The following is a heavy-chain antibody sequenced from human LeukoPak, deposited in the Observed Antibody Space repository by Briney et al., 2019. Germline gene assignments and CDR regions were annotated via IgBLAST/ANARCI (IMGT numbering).Heavy chain of an antibody. CDR2: ISGSGGST. J-gene: IGHJ4*02. CDR1: GFTFSSYA. CDR3: SKDCSSTGRYSD. Sequence: PGESLRLSCAASGFTFSSYALNWVRQAPGKGLEWVSTISGSGGSTYYADSVRGRFTIAKDKSKHTIYLQMNSMRADDTAVYYCSKDCSSTGRYSDWGQGTLVTVSS. D-gene: IGHD2-2*02. V-gene: IGHV3-23*01.